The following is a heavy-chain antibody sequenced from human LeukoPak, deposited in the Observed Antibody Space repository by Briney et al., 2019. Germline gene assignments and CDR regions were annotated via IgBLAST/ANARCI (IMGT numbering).Heavy chain of an antibody. CDR1: GYTFTNYA. Sequence: ASVKVSCKGSGYTFTNYAVHWVRQAPGQRLEWLGWINPGNGYTKYSQNFQGRVTVTSDTSAATAYVELNSLTSEDTAVYYCARERWHCRVNCYSVYYYALDVWGQGTTVTVPS. CDR2: INPGNGYT. V-gene: IGHV1-3*01. J-gene: IGHJ6*02. CDR3: ARERWHCRVNCYSVYYYALDV. D-gene: IGHD2-15*01.